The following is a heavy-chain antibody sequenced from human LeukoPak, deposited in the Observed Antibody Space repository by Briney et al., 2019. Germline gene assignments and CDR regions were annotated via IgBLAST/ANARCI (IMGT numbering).Heavy chain of an antibody. Sequence: SETLSLTCAVYGGSFSGYYWSWIRQPPGKGLEWIGEINHSGSTNYNPSLKSRVTISVDTSKNQFSLKLSSVTAADTAVYYCARSTYYGFWREGIFDYWGQGTLVTVSS. V-gene: IGHV4-34*01. CDR3: ARSTYYGFWREGIFDY. CDR2: INHSGST. J-gene: IGHJ4*02. CDR1: GGSFSGYY. D-gene: IGHD3-3*01.